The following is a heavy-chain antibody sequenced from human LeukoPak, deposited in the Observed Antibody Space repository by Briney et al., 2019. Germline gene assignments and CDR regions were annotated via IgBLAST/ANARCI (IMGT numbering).Heavy chain of an antibody. CDR1: GFTFSSYS. J-gene: IGHJ4*02. D-gene: IGHD6-6*01. V-gene: IGHV3-21*01. CDR3: ARDRRIAARFDY. CDR2: ISSSSSYI. Sequence: GGSLRPSCAASGFTFSSYSMNWVRQAPGKGLEWVSSISSSSSYIYYADSVKGRFTISRDNAKNSLYLQMNSLRAEDTAVYYCARDRRIAARFDYWGQGTLVTVSS.